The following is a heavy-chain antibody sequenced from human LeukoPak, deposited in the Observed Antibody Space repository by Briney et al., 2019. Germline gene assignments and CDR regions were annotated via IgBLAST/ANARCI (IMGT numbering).Heavy chain of an antibody. CDR3: AKHGSGSYYAAYYLDY. Sequence: GGSLRLSCAASGFTFSSYAMSWVRQAPGKGLEWVSAISGSGGSTYYADSVKGRFTISRDNSKNKMYLQMNSLRAEDTAVYYCAKHGSGSYYAAYYLDYWGQGNLVTVSS. D-gene: IGHD3-10*01. J-gene: IGHJ4*02. V-gene: IGHV3-23*01. CDR1: GFTFSSYA. CDR2: ISGSGGST.